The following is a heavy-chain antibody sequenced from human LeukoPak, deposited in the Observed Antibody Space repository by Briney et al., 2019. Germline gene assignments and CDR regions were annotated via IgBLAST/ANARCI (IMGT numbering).Heavy chain of an antibody. Sequence: SATLSLTCTVSGDSISSYYWTWIRQPPGKGLEWIGYIYYSGSTNYDPSLKSRVTISVDTSKNQFSLKLSSVTAADTAVYYCARSELYYFDYWGQGTLVTVSS. CDR2: IYYSGST. CDR3: ARSELYYFDY. J-gene: IGHJ4*02. D-gene: IGHD1-14*01. CDR1: GDSISSYY. V-gene: IGHV4-59*01.